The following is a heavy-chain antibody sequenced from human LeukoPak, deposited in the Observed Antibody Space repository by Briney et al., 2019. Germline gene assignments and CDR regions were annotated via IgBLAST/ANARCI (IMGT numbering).Heavy chain of an antibody. Sequence: ASVKVSCKASGYTFTNYAISWVRQAPGQGLEWVGWISAYNGNTNYAQKLQGRVTMTTDTSTSTAYMDLRSLRSDDTAVYYCAGVRNRGFRYVDSWGQGTLVTVSS. CDR3: AGVRNRGFRYVDS. CDR2: ISAYNGNT. D-gene: IGHD1-14*01. V-gene: IGHV1-18*01. J-gene: IGHJ4*02. CDR1: GYTFTNYA.